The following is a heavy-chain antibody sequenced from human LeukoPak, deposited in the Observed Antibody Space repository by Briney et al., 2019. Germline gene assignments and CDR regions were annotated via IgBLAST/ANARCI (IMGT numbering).Heavy chain of an antibody. V-gene: IGHV3-11*04. D-gene: IGHD6-19*01. CDR3: ARTQQWLATGGWYWFDT. Sequence: GGSLRLSCAASGFTFSDYYMSWIRQAPGRGLEWLSYISISGTTIYYADSVKGRFTVSRDNSKNTVYLQMGSLREEDMAVYYCARTQQWLATGGWYWFDTWGQGTLVTVSS. CDR1: GFTFSDYY. CDR2: ISISGTTI. J-gene: IGHJ5*02.